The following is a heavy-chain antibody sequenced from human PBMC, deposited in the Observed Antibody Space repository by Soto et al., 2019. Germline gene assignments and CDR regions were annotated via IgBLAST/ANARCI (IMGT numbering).Heavy chain of an antibody. J-gene: IGHJ4*02. CDR2: IKQDGSEK. CDR1: GFTFSSDW. Sequence: GGSLRLSCAASGFTFSSDWMSWVRQAPGKGLEWVANIKQDGSEKYYVDYVKGRFTISRDNAKNSLYLQMNSLRAEDTAVYDCAREFAVMERRSPPPLDYLGQGTLVTVCS. V-gene: IGHV3-7*03. D-gene: IGHD1-1*01. CDR3: AREFAVMERRSPPPLDY.